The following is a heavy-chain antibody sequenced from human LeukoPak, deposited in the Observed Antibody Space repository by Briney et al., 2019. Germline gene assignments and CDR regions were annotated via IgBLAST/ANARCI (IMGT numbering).Heavy chain of an antibody. Sequence: GGSLRLSCAPSGFTFSSYAMSWVRRAPGKGLEWVSSISTSSTYIYYADSVKGRFTISRDNAKNSLYLQMNSLRAEDTAVYYCARDLILPYAFDIWGQGTMVTVSS. CDR3: ARDLILPYAFDI. CDR2: ISTSSTYI. V-gene: IGHV3-21*01. CDR1: GFTFSSYA. J-gene: IGHJ3*02.